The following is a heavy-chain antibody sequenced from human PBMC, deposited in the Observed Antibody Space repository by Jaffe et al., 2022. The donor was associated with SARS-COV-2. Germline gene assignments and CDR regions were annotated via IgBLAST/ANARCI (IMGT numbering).Heavy chain of an antibody. CDR2: IYSGGST. Sequence: EVQLVESGGGLVQPGGSLRLSCAASGFTVSSNYMSWVRQAPGKGLEWVSVIYSGGSTYYADSVKGRFTISRDNSKNTLYLQMNSLRAEDTAVYYCATYGSGSYPNFDYWGQGTLVTVSS. CDR3: ATYGSGSYPNFDY. CDR1: GFTVSSNY. V-gene: IGHV3-66*02. J-gene: IGHJ4*02. D-gene: IGHD3-10*01.